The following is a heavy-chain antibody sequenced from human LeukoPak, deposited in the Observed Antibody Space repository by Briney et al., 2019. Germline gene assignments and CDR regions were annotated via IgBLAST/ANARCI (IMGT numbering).Heavy chain of an antibody. CDR2: ITSDGGT. CDR3: TTLTVATNFDY. CDR1: GFTFSNQW. V-gene: IGHV3-74*01. Sequence: GGSLRLSCAASGFTFSNQWMPWVRHAPGKGLVWVSRITSDGGTAYADSVKGRFTISRDNAKNTVSLQMNSLRAEDTAVYYCTTLTVATNFDYWGQGTLVTVSS. D-gene: IGHD5-24*01. J-gene: IGHJ4*02.